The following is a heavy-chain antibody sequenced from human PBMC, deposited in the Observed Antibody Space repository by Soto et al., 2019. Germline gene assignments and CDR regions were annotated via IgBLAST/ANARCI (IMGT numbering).Heavy chain of an antibody. J-gene: IGHJ5*02. D-gene: IGHD3-9*01. CDR3: ARGYMYYDILTGYPSNWFDP. Sequence: ASVKVSCKASGYTFTSYDINWVRQATGQGLEWMGWMNPNSGNTGYAQKFQGRVTMTRNTSISTAYMELSSLRSEDTAVYYCARGYMYYDILTGYPSNWFDPWGQATLVTVSS. CDR1: GYTFTSYD. CDR2: MNPNSGNT. V-gene: IGHV1-8*01.